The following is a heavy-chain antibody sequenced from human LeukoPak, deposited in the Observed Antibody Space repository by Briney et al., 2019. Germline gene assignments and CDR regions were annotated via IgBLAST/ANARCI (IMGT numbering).Heavy chain of an antibody. V-gene: IGHV3-21*01. CDR3: ARVGDYGSGSYWINAFDI. CDR2: ISSSSSYI. J-gene: IGHJ3*02. D-gene: IGHD3-10*01. Sequence: PGGSLRLSCAASGFTFSSYSMNWVRQAPGKGLERVSSISSSSSYIYYADSVKGRFTISRDNAKNSLYLQMNSLRAEDTAVYYCARVGDYGSGSYWINAFDIWGQGTMVTVSS. CDR1: GFTFSSYS.